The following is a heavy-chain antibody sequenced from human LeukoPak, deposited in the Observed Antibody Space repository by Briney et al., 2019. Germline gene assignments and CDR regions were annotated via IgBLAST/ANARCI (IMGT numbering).Heavy chain of an antibody. Sequence: ASVKVSCKASGYTFTSYGISWLRQAPGQGLEWMGWISAYNGNTNYAQKLQGRVTMTTDTSTSIAYMELRSLRSDDTAVYYCARVLEPIKTDYWGQGTLVTVSS. CDR1: GYTFTSYG. J-gene: IGHJ4*02. D-gene: IGHD1-1*01. CDR3: ARVLEPIKTDY. V-gene: IGHV1-18*01. CDR2: ISAYNGNT.